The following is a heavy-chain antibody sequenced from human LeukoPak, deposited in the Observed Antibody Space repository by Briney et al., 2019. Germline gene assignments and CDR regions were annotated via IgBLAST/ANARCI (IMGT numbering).Heavy chain of an antibody. D-gene: IGHD3-16*01. J-gene: IGHJ4*02. CDR3: ARQTGGVLYYFDY. CDR1: GYSFSIYW. V-gene: IGHV5-51*01. Sequence: GESLKISCKGSGYSFSIYWNGWVRQMPGKGLEWMGIIYPGDSDTRYSPSFQGQVTISADKSISTAYLQWSSLKASDTAMYYCARQTGGVLYYFDYWGQGTLVTVSS. CDR2: IYPGDSDT.